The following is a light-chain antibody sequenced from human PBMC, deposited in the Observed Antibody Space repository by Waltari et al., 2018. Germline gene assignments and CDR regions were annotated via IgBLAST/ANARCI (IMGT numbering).Light chain of an antibody. V-gene: IGLV4-69*01. CDR2: VNSDGSH. Sequence: QLVLTQSPSASASLGASVKLSCTLSSGHSNSAITWHQQETGKGPRHLMRVNSDGSHSKGDGIPDRFSGSSSGAERYLIISSLQSEDEADYYCQTWDTGRGVFGGGTKLTVL. J-gene: IGLJ3*02. CDR1: SGHSNSA. CDR3: QTWDTGRGV.